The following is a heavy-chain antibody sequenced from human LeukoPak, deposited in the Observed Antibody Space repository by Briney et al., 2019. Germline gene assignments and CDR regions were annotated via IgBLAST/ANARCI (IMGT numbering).Heavy chain of an antibody. J-gene: IGHJ3*02. CDR1: GYTLTGYY. Sequence: ASVKPSCTVSGYTLTGYYMHWVRQAPGQGLEWMGIINPSGGSTSYAQKFQGRVTMTRDMCTSTGYMGVSSLRCEETGVFFCAREWYRSNVDIWGQGTMVTVSS. D-gene: IGHD6-13*01. CDR3: AREWYRSNVDI. CDR2: INPSGGST. V-gene: IGHV1-46*01.